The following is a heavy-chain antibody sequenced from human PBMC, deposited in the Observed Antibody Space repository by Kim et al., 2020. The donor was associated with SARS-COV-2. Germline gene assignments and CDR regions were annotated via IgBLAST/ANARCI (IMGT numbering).Heavy chain of an antibody. Sequence: GGSLRLSCAASGFTFSDYYMSWIRQAPGKGLEWVSYISSSGSTIYYADSVKGRFTISRDNAKNSLYLQMNSLRAEDTAVYYCARDLSIAALGYYYYYMDVWGKVTTVTVSS. CDR2: ISSSGSTI. J-gene: IGHJ6*03. D-gene: IGHD6-6*01. V-gene: IGHV3-11*01. CDR1: GFTFSDYY. CDR3: ARDLSIAALGYYYYYMDV.